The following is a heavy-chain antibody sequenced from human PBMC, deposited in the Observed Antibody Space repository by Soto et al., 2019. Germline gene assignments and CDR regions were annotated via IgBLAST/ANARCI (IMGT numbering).Heavy chain of an antibody. J-gene: IGHJ6*02. V-gene: IGHV6-1*01. D-gene: IGHD1-1*01. CDR2: TYYRSKWYN. Sequence: PSQTLSITCAISGDSVSSNSAAWNWFRQSPSRGLEWLGRTYYRSKWYNDYAVSVKSRITINPDTSKNQFSLQLNSVTPEDTAVYYCARERENWNKPPSYGMDIWGQGTTVTVSS. CDR1: GDSVSSNSAA. CDR3: ARERENWNKPPSYGMDI.